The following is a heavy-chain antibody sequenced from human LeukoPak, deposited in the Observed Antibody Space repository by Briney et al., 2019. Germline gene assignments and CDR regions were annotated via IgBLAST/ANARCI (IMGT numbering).Heavy chain of an antibody. CDR3: ARQTLGYSYGYDY. V-gene: IGHV4-39*01. J-gene: IGHJ4*02. CDR2: IYYSGNT. Sequence: SETLSLTCTVSGGSISSSSYYLGWIRQPPGKGLEWIGSIYYSGNTYYNPSLKSRVTISVDTSKNQFSLKLSSVTAADTAVYYCARQTLGYSYGYDYWGQGTLVTVSS. CDR1: GGSISSSSYY. D-gene: IGHD5-18*01.